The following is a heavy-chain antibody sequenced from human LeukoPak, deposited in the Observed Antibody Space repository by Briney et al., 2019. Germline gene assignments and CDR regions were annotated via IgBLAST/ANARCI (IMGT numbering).Heavy chain of an antibody. D-gene: IGHD1-26*01. Sequence: SETLSLTCTVSGGSISSGDYYWSWIRQPPGKGLEWIGYIYYSGSTYYNPSLKSRVTISVDTSKHQFSLKLSSVTAADTAVYYCARALHTPGWPYSGSPVRLFDYWGQGTLVTVSS. CDR2: IYYSGST. CDR1: GGSISSGDYY. V-gene: IGHV4-30-4*08. CDR3: ARALHTPGWPYSGSPVRLFDY. J-gene: IGHJ4*02.